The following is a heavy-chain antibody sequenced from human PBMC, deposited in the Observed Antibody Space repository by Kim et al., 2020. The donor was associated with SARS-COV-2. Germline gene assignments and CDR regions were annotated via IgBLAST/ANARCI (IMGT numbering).Heavy chain of an antibody. CDR3: ARIGWGRSSGRLNYYYYLGMDV. D-gene: IGHD6-25*01. CDR1: GGTFSSYG. CDR2: IIPIFGTA. Sequence: SVKVSCKASGGTFSSYGISWVRQPPGQGLEWMGGIIPIFGTANYAQKFQGRVTITADDSTSTAYMELSILRSEDTAVYFWARIGWGRSSGRLNYYYYLGMDVWGQGTKVTVSS. V-gene: IGHV1-69*13. J-gene: IGHJ6*02.